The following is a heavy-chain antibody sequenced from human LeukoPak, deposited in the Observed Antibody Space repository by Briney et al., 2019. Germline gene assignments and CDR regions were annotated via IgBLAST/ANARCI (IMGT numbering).Heavy chain of an antibody. CDR1: GFTFSSYG. V-gene: IGHV3-30*03. CDR3: AGGSSWYRGIDY. J-gene: IGHJ4*02. CDR2: ISYDGSNK. D-gene: IGHD6-13*01. Sequence: PGGSLRLSCAASGFTFSSYGVHWVRQAPGKGLEWVAVISYDGSNKYYADSVKGRFTISRDNSKNTLYLQMNSLRAEDMAVYYCAGGSSWYRGIDYWGQGTLVTVSS.